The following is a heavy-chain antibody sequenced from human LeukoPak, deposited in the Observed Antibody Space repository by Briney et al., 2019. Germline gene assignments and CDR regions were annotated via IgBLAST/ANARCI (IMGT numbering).Heavy chain of an antibody. CDR2: ISGRGDST. J-gene: IGHJ4*02. CDR1: GLTFRNYA. V-gene: IGHV3-23*01. CDR3: AKAHSSSWYYFGD. Sequence: GGSLRLSCAASGLTFRNYAMSWVRQAPGKGLEWVSVISGRGDSTHYTDSVKGRFTISRDNTKNTLYLQMNSLRAEDTAVYYCAKAHSSSWYYFGDWGQGALVIVSS. D-gene: IGHD6-13*01.